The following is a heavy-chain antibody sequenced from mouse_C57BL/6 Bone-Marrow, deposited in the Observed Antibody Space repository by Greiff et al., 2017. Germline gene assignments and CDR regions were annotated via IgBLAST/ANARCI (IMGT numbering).Heavy chain of an antibody. CDR1: GYTFTSYW. CDR2: IYPGSGST. CDR3: AGKFLLLREWYFDV. Sequence: VQLQQPGAELVKPGASVKMSCKASGYTFTSYWITWVKQRPGPGLEWIGDIYPGSGSTNYNEKFKSKATLTVDTSSSTAYMQLSSLPSEDSAVYYCAGKFLLLREWYFDVWGTGTTVTVSS. V-gene: IGHV1-55*01. J-gene: IGHJ1*03. D-gene: IGHD1-1*01.